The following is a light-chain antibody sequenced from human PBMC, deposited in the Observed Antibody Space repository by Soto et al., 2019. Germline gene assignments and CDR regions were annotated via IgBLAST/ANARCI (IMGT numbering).Light chain of an antibody. J-gene: IGLJ1*01. CDR1: SSDVGNYDY. CDR2: EVS. CDR3: CSYTSSITYV. V-gene: IGLV2-14*01. Sequence: LTQPPSASGSPGQSVTISCTGVSSDVGNYDYVSWYQQHPGKAPKLMIYEVSYRPSGVSDRFSGSKSGNTASLTISGLQAEDEADYYCCSYTSSITYVFGTGTKVTVL.